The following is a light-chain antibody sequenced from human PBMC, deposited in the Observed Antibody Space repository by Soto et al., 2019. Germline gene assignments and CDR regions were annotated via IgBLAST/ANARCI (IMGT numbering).Light chain of an antibody. CDR3: AAWDDSLNGWV. CDR1: SSNIGSNT. CDR2: SNN. V-gene: IGLV1-44*01. J-gene: IGLJ3*02. Sequence: QSVLPQPPSASGTPGQRVTISCSGSSSNIGSNTVNWYQQLPGTAPKLLSYSNNQRPSRVPDRFSGSKSGTSASLAISGLQSEDEADYYCAAWDDSLNGWVFGGGTKLTVL.